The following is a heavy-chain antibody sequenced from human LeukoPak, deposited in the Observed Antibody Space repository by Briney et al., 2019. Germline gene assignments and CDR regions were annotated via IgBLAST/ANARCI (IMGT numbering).Heavy chain of an antibody. Sequence: PSQTLSLTCTVSGGSISSGGYYWSWIRQHPGKGLEWIGYIYYSGSTNYNPSLKSRVTISVDTSKNQFSLKLSSVTAADTAVYYCARDSIAVAGNYYYYYYGMDVWGQGTTVTVSS. D-gene: IGHD6-19*01. J-gene: IGHJ6*02. CDR3: ARDSIAVAGNYYYYYYGMDV. V-gene: IGHV4-31*03. CDR1: GGSISSGGYY. CDR2: IYYSGST.